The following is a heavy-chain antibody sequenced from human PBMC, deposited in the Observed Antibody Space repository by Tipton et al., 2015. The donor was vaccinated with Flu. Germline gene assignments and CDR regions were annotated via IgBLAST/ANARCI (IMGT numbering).Heavy chain of an antibody. CDR1: DYSISSGYY. CDR2: ISHSGST. Sequence: GLVKPSETLSLICAVSDYSISSGYYWGWIRQPPGKGLEWIGCISHSGSTYFNPSLRSRVTISVDTSKNQFSLRLSSVTAADTAVYYCARTYGPSNWFDPWGQGTLVTVSS. CDR3: ARTYGPSNWFDP. V-gene: IGHV4-38-2*01. D-gene: IGHD3-10*01. J-gene: IGHJ5*02.